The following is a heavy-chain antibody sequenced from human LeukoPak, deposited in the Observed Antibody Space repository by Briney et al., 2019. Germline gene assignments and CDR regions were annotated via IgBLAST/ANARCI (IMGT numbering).Heavy chain of an antibody. D-gene: IGHD3-22*01. CDR1: GGSISSYY. Sequence: SETLSLTCTVPGGSISSYYWSWIRQPPGKGLEWIGYIYYSGSTNYNPSLKSRVTISVDTSKNQFSLKLSSVTAADTAVYYCARSSQNFYWGDSSGYYFDYWGQGTLVTVSS. J-gene: IGHJ4*02. V-gene: IGHV4-59*01. CDR2: IYYSGST. CDR3: ARSSQNFYWGDSSGYYFDY.